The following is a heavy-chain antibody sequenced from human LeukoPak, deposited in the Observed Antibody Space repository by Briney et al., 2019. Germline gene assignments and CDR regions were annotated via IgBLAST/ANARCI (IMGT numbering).Heavy chain of an antibody. CDR1: GFTSSSNA. V-gene: IGHV3-23*01. D-gene: IGHD5-12*01. CDR3: VKRELYIVATT. J-gene: IGHJ5*02. Sequence: GESLRLSCAASGFTSSSNAMGWVRQAPGKGLEWVSAISPGGSPYYADSVKGRFTISRDNSKNTLYLQMNSLRAEDTAVYYCVKRELYIVATTWGQGTLDTVSS. CDR2: ISPGGSP.